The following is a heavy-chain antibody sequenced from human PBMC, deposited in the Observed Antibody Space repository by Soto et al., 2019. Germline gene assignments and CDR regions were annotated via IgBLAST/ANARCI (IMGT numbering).Heavy chain of an antibody. CDR2: INPNTGAT. CDR3: AKDPNSVGASAATAGLDF. V-gene: IGHV1-2*02. J-gene: IGHJ6*02. CDR1: GYTFTDYY. Sequence: AASVKVSCKASGYTFTDYYMHWVRQAPGQGLEWMGWINPNTGATNYAQKFQGRVTMTRVTSISTAYMELSSRRSDDTDLYYCAKDPNSVGASAATAGLDFRGQGTSVTVS. D-gene: IGHD2-15*01.